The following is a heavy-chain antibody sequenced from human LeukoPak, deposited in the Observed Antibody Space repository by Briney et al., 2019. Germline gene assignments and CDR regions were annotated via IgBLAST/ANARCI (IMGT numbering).Heavy chain of an antibody. D-gene: IGHD1-26*01. V-gene: IGHV3-53*01. Sequence: GGSPRLSCAASGFTFSSYVMNWVRQAPGKGLEWVSVIYSGGSTYYADSVKGRFIISRDNSKSTLYLQMNSLRAEDTAVYYCVRVEYSGSHYLFDLWGQGTLVTVSS. CDR2: IYSGGST. CDR1: GFTFSSYV. CDR3: VRVEYSGSHYLFDL. J-gene: IGHJ4*02.